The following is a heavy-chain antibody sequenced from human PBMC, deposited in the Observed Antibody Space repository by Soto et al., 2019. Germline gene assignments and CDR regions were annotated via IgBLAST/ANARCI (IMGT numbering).Heavy chain of an antibody. CDR2: ISAYNGNT. CDR3: ARGPILYYYDSSGYYGY. Sequence: ASVKVSCKASGYAFTSYGISWVRQAPGQGLEWMGWISAYNGNTNYARKLQGRVTMTTDTSTSTAYMELRSLRSDDTAVYYCARGPILYYYDSSGYYGYWGQGTLVTVSS. V-gene: IGHV1-18*01. J-gene: IGHJ4*02. D-gene: IGHD3-22*01. CDR1: GYAFTSYG.